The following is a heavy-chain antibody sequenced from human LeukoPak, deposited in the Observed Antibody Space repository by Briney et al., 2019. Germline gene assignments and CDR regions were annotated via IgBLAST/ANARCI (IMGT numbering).Heavy chain of an antibody. Sequence: SVKVSCKASGGTFISYAISWVRQAPGQGLEWMGGIIPIFGTANYAQKFQGRVTITTDESTSTAHLEPSNLGSEDPAVYFFSRDLVVRDGFNKGNWFDPWGQGTLVTVSS. CDR3: SRDLVVRDGFNKGNWFDP. CDR1: GGTFISYA. D-gene: IGHD5-24*01. J-gene: IGHJ5*02. CDR2: IIPIFGTA. V-gene: IGHV1-69*05.